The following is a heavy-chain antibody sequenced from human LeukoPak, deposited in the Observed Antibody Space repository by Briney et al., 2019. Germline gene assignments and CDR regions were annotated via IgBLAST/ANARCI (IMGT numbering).Heavy chain of an antibody. CDR2: ISAYNGNT. V-gene: IGHV1-18*01. CDR3: ARRTTVVEDY. Sequence: ASVKVSCKASGYTFTSYDINWVRQATGQGLEWMGWISAYNGNTNYAQKLQGRVTMTTDTSTSTAYMELRSLRSDDTAVYYCARRTTVVEDYWGQGTLVTVSS. J-gene: IGHJ4*02. CDR1: GYTFTSYD. D-gene: IGHD4-23*01.